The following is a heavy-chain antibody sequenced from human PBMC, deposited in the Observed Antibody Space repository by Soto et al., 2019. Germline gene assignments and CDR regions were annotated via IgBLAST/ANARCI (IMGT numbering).Heavy chain of an antibody. CDR1: GYSFTGYY. CDR2: INPDSGAT. D-gene: IGHD2-8*02. Sequence: HEHLVQSGAEVKRPGASLKVSCKASGYSFTGYYIHWVRQAPGQGLEWMGWINPDSGATNYAQNFRGRVTLTSGTSISTASMDLNRLTSDYTAVYYCARGDYGTGGYPLPNFDWWGQGTLVIVSS. J-gene: IGHJ4*02. CDR3: ARGDYGTGGYPLPNFDW. V-gene: IGHV1-2*02.